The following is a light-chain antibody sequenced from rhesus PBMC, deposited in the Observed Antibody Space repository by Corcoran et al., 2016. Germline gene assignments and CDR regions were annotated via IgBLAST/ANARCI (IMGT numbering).Light chain of an antibody. V-gene: IGLV2-23*01. J-gene: IGLJ1*01. Sequence: QAALTQPPSVSGSPGQSVTISCTGTSSDIGDYNYVSWYQQHPGKAPKLMIYDVSKRPSGVSDRFSGSKSANTASLTISGLQAEDEADYYCSSYAGSNTYIFGDGTRLTVL. CDR2: DVS. CDR1: SSDIGDYNY. CDR3: SSYAGSNTYI.